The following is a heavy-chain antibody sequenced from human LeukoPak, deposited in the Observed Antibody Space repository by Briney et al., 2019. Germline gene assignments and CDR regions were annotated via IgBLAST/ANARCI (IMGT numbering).Heavy chain of an antibody. CDR3: ARLAPILDTAMVLRFDP. CDR1: GGSISSYY. Sequence: SETLSLTCTVSGGSISSYYWSWIRQPPGKGLEWIGYIYYSGSTNYNPSLKSRVTISVDTSKNQFSLKLSSVTAADTAVYYCARLAPILDTAMVLRFDPWGQGTLVTVSS. CDR2: IYYSGST. D-gene: IGHD5-18*01. J-gene: IGHJ5*02. V-gene: IGHV4-59*08.